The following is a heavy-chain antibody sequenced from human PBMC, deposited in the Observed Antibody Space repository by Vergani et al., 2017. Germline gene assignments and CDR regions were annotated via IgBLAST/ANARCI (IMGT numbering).Heavy chain of an antibody. Sequence: QVQLVESGGGVVQPGGSLRLSCAASGFTFTSHAMHWVRQAPGKGLEWVAFTRYDGSNKYYADSVKGRFTISRDNSKNTLYLQMSSLRAEDTAVYYCGKDRAAAADTGFVQHWGQGTLVTVSS. CDR3: GKDRAAAADTGFVQH. CDR1: GFTFTSHA. V-gene: IGHV3-30*02. D-gene: IGHD6-13*01. J-gene: IGHJ1*01. CDR2: TRYDGSNK.